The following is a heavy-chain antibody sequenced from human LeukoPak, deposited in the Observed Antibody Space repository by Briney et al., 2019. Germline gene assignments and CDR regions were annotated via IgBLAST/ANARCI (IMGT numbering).Heavy chain of an antibody. CDR3: ASYDSSGYYHY. CDR1: GGAISAFY. CDR2: IYHTGTT. V-gene: IGHV4-59*08. D-gene: IGHD3-22*01. Sequence: SENLSLTCSVSGGAISAFYWSWVRLSPGKGLEWIGYIYHTGTTNYNPSLKSRVTISVDMSKNQFSLKLTSVTAADTAVYYCASYDSSGYYHYWGQGTLVTVSP. J-gene: IGHJ4*02.